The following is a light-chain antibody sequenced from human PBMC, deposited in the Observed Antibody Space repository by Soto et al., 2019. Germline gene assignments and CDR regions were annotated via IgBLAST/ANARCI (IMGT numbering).Light chain of an antibody. J-gene: IGLJ2*01. Sequence: SYVLTQPPSVSLAPGETAWITCAGNNIGGHGVFWYQQKPGQAPVLIYYDSDRPSGIPERFSGSYSGNTATLTLSRVEAGDEADYYCQVWDNSGGHVLFGGGTKLTVL. V-gene: IGLV3-21*04. CDR2: YDS. CDR1: NIGGHG. CDR3: QVWDNSGGHVL.